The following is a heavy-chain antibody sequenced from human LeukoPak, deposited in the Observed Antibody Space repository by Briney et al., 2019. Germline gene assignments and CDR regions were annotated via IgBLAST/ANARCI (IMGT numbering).Heavy chain of an antibody. CDR3: ARETVWDYDSSGYPVGSYYYYMDV. CDR2: ISNGSSYI. V-gene: IGHV3-21*01. CDR1: GFTFSSYS. D-gene: IGHD3-22*01. Sequence: KAGGSLRLSCAASGFTFSSYSMNWVRQAPGKGLEWVSSISNGSSYIYYADSGKGRFTISRDNAKNSLYLQMNSLRAEDTAVYYCARETVWDYDSSGYPVGSYYYYMDVWGKGTTVTISS. J-gene: IGHJ6*03.